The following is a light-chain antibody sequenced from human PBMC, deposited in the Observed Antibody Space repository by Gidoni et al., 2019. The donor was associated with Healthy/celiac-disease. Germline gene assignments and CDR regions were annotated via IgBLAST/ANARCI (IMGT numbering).Light chain of an antibody. CDR3: QQTNSYPPWT. V-gene: IGKV1-12*01. J-gene: IGKJ1*01. Sequence: DIQTIQPLPSVSASVGDRVTITCRASQGISSWLAWYQQKPGKAPKLLIYAASSLQSAVPSRFSGRGSGRDIILTNSSLQPEEFATYYCQQTNSYPPWTFGQGTKVEIK. CDR1: QGISSW. CDR2: AAS.